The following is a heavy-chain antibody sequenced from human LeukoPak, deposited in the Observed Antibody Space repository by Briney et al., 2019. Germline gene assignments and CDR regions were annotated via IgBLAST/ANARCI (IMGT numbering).Heavy chain of an antibody. D-gene: IGHD6-19*01. CDR3: ARLGYSSGTDP. J-gene: IGHJ5*02. CDR2: IWYDGSNR. CDR1: GFSFSNHA. V-gene: IGHV3-33*01. Sequence: GGSLRLSCAASGFSFSNHAMHWVRQAPGKGLEWVAQIWYDGSNRYHADSVKGRFTISRDNPKNTVYLQMNSLRAEDTAVYYCARLGYSSGTDPWGQGTLVTVSS.